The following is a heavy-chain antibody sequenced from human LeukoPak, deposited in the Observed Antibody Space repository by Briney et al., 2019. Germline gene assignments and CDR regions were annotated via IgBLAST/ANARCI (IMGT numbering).Heavy chain of an antibody. CDR1: GYSISSGYY. J-gene: IGHJ4*02. CDR3: ARGGGSYRY. D-gene: IGHD1-26*01. CDR2: IYHSGST. Sequence: SETLSLTCTGSGYSISSGYYWGWIRQPPGKGLEWIGSIYHSGSTYYNPSLKSRVTISVDTSKNQFSLKLSSVTAADTAVYYCARGGGSYRYWGQGTLVTVSS. V-gene: IGHV4-38-2*02.